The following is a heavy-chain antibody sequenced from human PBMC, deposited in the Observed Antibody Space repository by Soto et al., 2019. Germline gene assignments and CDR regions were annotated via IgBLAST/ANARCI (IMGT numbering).Heavy chain of an antibody. D-gene: IGHD5-12*01. CDR3: ASNIRDGYNYYDY. CDR1: GGSISSSSYY. V-gene: IGHV4-39*01. Sequence: SETLSLTGTVCGGSISSSSYYWGWIRQPPGKGLEWIGSIYYIGSTYYNPSLKSRVTISVDTSKNQFSLKLSSVTAADTAVYYCASNIRDGYNYYDYCGQGTLVAVCS. J-gene: IGHJ4*02. CDR2: IYYIGST.